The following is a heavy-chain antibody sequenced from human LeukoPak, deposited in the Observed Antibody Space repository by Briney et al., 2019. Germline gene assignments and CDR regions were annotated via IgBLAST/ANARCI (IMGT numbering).Heavy chain of an antibody. Sequence: PGGSLRLSCAASGFTFSSYAMSWVRQAPGKGLEWVSAISGSGGSTYYADSVKGRFTISRDNAKNSLYLQMNSLRAEDTAVYYCARDPRPDFWSGYSPHGYWGQGTLVTVSS. J-gene: IGHJ4*02. D-gene: IGHD3-3*01. CDR3: ARDPRPDFWSGYSPHGY. CDR2: ISGSGGST. CDR1: GFTFSSYA. V-gene: IGHV3-23*01.